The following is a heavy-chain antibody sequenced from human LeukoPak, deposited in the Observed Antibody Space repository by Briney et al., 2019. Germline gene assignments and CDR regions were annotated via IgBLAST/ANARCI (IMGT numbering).Heavy chain of an antibody. CDR1: GFTFSSYE. CDR2: ISSSGSTI. V-gene: IGHV3-48*03. Sequence: PGGSLRLSCAASGFTFSSYEMNWVRQAPGKGLEWVSYISSSGSTIYYADSVKGRFPISRDNAKNSLYLQMNSLRAEDTAVYYCARDKRSRWFGESTYYFDYWGQGTLVTVSS. CDR3: ARDKRSRWFGESTYYFDY. J-gene: IGHJ4*02. D-gene: IGHD3-10*01.